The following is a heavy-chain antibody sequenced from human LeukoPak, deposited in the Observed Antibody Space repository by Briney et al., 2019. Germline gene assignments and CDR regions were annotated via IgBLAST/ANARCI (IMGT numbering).Heavy chain of an antibody. CDR3: ARDPSVYSSSSYYFDY. CDR1: GFTFSSYW. J-gene: IGHJ4*02. V-gene: IGHV3-7*01. D-gene: IGHD6-13*01. CDR2: IKQDGSEK. Sequence: GGSLRLSCAASGFTFSSYWMSWVRQAPGKGLEWVANIKQDGSEKYYVDSVKGRFTISRDNAKNSLYLQMNSLRAEDTAVYYCARDPSVYSSSSYYFDYWGQGTLVTVSS.